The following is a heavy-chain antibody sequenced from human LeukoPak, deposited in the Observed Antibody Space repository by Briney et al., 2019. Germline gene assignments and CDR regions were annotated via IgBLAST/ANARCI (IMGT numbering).Heavy chain of an antibody. CDR2: ISYDGSNK. J-gene: IGHJ4*02. CDR1: GFTFSRYG. CDR3: TGHHQAYSRTY. D-gene: IGHD4-11*01. V-gene: IGHV3-30*03. Sequence: PGRSLRLSCAASGFTFSRYGMHWVRQAPGKGLEWVAVISYDGSNKYHADSVKGRFTISRDNSKNTLYLQMNSLRADDTAVYYCTGHHQAYSRTYWGQGTLVTVSS.